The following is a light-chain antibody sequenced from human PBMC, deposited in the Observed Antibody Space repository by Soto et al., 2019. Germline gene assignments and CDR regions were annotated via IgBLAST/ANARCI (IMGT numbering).Light chain of an antibody. J-gene: IGLJ1*01. V-gene: IGLV2-14*03. Sequence: QSALTQPASVSGSPGQAITISCSGTSSDVGAFNYVSWYQQHPGKAPKLMIYDVSNRPSGVSDRFAGSKSGNTASLTSSGLRAEDEADYYCNSYTSNNTYVFGPGTKVTVL. CDR2: DVS. CDR3: NSYTSNNTYV. CDR1: SSDVGAFNY.